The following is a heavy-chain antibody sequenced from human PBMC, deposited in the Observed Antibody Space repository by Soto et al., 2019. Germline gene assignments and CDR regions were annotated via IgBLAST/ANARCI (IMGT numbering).Heavy chain of an antibody. V-gene: IGHV4-39*02. Sequence: SETLSLTCLVSGGSISSSTYYWGWIRQPPGKGLEWIGSIYYSGSTYYNPSLKSRVTMSVDRSKNQFSLKLSSVTAADTAVYYCVREMAIAVAGTWGFDPWGQGTLVTVSS. CDR1: GGSISSSTYY. CDR2: IYYSGST. CDR3: VREMAIAVAGTWGFDP. J-gene: IGHJ5*02. D-gene: IGHD6-19*01.